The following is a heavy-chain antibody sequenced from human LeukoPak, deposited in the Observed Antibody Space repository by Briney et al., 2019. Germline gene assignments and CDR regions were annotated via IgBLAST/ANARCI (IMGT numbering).Heavy chain of an antibody. Sequence: ASVKVSCKTSGYTFIDSYIHWVRQAPGQGLEWMGWINPNNGDAIYAQKFQDRVKMTRDPSITTAYMELTKLRSDDTAVYYCARPDYDDDDSSGTHDWGQGTLVTVSS. D-gene: IGHD4-17*01. V-gene: IGHV1-2*02. CDR3: ARPDYDDDDSSGTHD. CDR2: INPNNGDA. CDR1: GYTFIDSY. J-gene: IGHJ4*02.